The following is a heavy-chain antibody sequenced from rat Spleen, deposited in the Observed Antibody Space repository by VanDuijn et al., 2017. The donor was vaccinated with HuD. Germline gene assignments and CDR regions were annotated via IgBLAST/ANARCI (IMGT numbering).Heavy chain of an antibody. V-gene: IGHV2-13*01. CDR3: TTVGY. Sequence: QVQLKESGPGLVQPSQTLSLTCTVSVYSLSTSGVNWVRQPPGKGLEWMGGIWGAGNTDYNSALKSRLSISRDTSKSQVFLKMNSLQTEDTAIYFCTTVGYWGQGVMVTVSS. CDR1: VYSLSTSG. J-gene: IGHJ2*01. CDR2: IWGAGNT. D-gene: IGHD1-1*01.